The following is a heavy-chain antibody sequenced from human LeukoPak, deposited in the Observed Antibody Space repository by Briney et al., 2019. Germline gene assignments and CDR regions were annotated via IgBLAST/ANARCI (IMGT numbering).Heavy chain of an antibody. CDR1: GFPFEVYA. D-gene: IGHD3-22*01. J-gene: IGHJ4*02. V-gene: IGHV3-9*01. CDR3: AKGPGYYYDSSGYYGD. Sequence: GGPLSLSCGASGFPFEVYAMLGVRQAPGKGVEWVSGFCWNSGSIGYADSVKGRFTISRDNAKNSLYLQINSLRAKDTALYYCAKGPGYYYDSSGYYGDWGQGTLVTVSS. CDR2: FCWNSGSI.